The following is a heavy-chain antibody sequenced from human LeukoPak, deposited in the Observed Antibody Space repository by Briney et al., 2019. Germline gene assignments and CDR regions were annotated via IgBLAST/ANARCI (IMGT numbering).Heavy chain of an antibody. V-gene: IGHV4-59*01. J-gene: IGHJ3*02. Sequence: KPSETLSLTCTVSGGSISSYYWSWIRQPPGKGLEWIGYIYYSGSTNYNPSLKSQVTISVDTSKNQFSLKLSSVTAADTAVYYCARDWGPYDSSGNPLPLYAFDIWGQGTMATVSS. CDR2: IYYSGST. CDR3: ARDWGPYDSSGNPLPLYAFDI. D-gene: IGHD3-22*01. CDR1: GGSISSYY.